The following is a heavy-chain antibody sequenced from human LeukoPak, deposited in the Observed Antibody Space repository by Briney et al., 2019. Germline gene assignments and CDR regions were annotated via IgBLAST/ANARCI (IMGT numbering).Heavy chain of an antibody. J-gene: IGHJ4*02. D-gene: IGHD1-26*01. CDR1: RFTFSSYS. Sequence: GGSLRLSCAASRFTFSSYSMNWVRQAPGKGLEWVSAISGSDGSTYYADSVKGRFTISRDNSRNTLYLQMNSLRAEDTALYYCAARSGISPYYIDYWGQGTLVTVSS. CDR2: ISGSDGST. CDR3: AARSGISPYYIDY. V-gene: IGHV3-23*01.